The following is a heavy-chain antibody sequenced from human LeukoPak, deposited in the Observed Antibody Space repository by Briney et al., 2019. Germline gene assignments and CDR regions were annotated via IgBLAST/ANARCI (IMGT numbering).Heavy chain of an antibody. V-gene: IGHV4-34*01. CDR3: ARDYGSGSYFRDYYYMDV. D-gene: IGHD3-10*01. CDR2: INYSGST. Sequence: SETLSLTCGVYGGSLSGYYWSWIRQPPGKGLEWIAEINYSGSTTYNPSLKSRVTISVDTSKNQFSLKLSSVTAADTAVYYCARDYGSGSYFRDYYYMDVWGKGTTVTVSS. J-gene: IGHJ6*03. CDR1: GGSLSGYY.